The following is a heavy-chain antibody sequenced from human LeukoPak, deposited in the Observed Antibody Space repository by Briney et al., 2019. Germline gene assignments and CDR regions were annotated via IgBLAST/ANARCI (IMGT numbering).Heavy chain of an antibody. CDR3: ARDDLRWLFDY. CDR2: MKDYGGIT. V-gene: IGHV1-46*01. CDR1: GYTFSTYH. D-gene: IGHD5-24*01. Sequence: ASVKVSCKASGYTFSTYHMHWVRQAPGQGLEWMGIMKDYGGITSYAQKFQGRVTITADKSTSTAYMELSSLRSEDTAVYYCARDDLRWLFDYWGQGTLVTVSS. J-gene: IGHJ4*02.